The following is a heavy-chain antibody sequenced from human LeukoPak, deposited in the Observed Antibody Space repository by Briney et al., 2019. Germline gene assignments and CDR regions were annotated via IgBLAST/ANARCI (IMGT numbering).Heavy chain of an antibody. D-gene: IGHD6-13*01. CDR2: ISAYNRNT. Sequence: ASVKVSCKASGYTFTSYGISWVRQAPGQGLEWMVLISAYNRNTNYAHKLQRRVTMTTETSTSPAYMELRSLRSDDTAVYYCARDGLVAAAPFDYWGQGTLVTVSS. J-gene: IGHJ4*02. V-gene: IGHV1-18*01. CDR3: ARDGLVAAAPFDY. CDR1: GYTFTSYG.